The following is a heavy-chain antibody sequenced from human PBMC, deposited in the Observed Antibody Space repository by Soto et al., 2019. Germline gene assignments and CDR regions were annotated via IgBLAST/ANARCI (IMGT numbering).Heavy chain of an antibody. CDR3: ARDGAPHMYYYGSGSISGYFDY. CDR1: GFTFSSYA. Sequence: QVQLVESGGGVVQPGRSLRLSCAASGFTFSSYAMHWVRQAPGKGLEWVAVISYDGSNKYYADSVKGRFTISRDNSKNTLYLQMNSLRAEDTAVYYCARDGAPHMYYYGSGSISGYFDYWGQGTLVTVSS. D-gene: IGHD3-10*01. J-gene: IGHJ4*02. CDR2: ISYDGSNK. V-gene: IGHV3-30-3*01.